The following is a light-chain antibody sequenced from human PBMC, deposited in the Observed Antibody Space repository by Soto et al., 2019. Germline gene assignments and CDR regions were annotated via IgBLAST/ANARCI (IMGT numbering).Light chain of an antibody. CDR2: EAL. CDR3: QQRNNWPLT. V-gene: IGKV3-11*01. J-gene: IGKJ4*02. Sequence: ETVWTKSPATLSLSPGQRATLSFRASRTISTYLAWYQQKPGQAPRLLIYEALNRATGIPARFSGSGSGTDFTLTISSLEPEDFAVYYCQQRNNWPLTCGGGTKVEIK. CDR1: RTISTY.